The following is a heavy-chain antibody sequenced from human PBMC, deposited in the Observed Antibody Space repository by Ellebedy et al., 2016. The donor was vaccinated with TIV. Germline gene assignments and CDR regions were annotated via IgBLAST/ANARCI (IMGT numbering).Heavy chain of an antibody. CDR2: ISGSGDST. CDR1: GFTFSSYA. CDR3: ARDGLNAWLDL. Sequence: GESLKISCAASGFTFSSYAMSWVRQAPGKGLEWVSTISGSGDSTYYADSVKGRFTISRDNAKNSLYLQMTGLRAEDTAVYYCARDGLNAWLDLWGHGTLVTVSS. D-gene: IGHD3-10*01. J-gene: IGHJ5*02. V-gene: IGHV3-23*01.